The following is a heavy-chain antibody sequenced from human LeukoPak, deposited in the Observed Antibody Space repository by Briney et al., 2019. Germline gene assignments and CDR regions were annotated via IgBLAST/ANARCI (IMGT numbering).Heavy chain of an antibody. CDR2: IEPDGSRI. CDR3: AKVAIHEQWLRKYYFDY. D-gene: IGHD6-19*01. CDR1: GFTLSRYW. Sequence: GGSLRLSCAASGFTLSRYWMHWVRQVPGKGLVWVSRIEPDGSRITYADSLKGRFTMSRDNAKNTLYLQMNSLRAEDTAVYYCAKVAIHEQWLRKYYFDYWGQGTLVTVSS. J-gene: IGHJ4*02. V-gene: IGHV3-74*01.